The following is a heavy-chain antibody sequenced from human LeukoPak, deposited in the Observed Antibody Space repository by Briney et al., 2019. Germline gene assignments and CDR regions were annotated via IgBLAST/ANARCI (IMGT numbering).Heavy chain of an antibody. Sequence: GGSLRLSCAASGFTFSSYGMLWVRQAPGKGLEWVAVIWYDGSNKYYADSVKGRFTISRDNSKNTLYLQMNSLRAEYTAVYYCARDIVAVAGSGYFDLWGRGTLVTVSS. CDR2: IWYDGSNK. D-gene: IGHD6-19*01. CDR1: GFTFSSYG. CDR3: ARDIVAVAGSGYFDL. J-gene: IGHJ2*01. V-gene: IGHV3-33*01.